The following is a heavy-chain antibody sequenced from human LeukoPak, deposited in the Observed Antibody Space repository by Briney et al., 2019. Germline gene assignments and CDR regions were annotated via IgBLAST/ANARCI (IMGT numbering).Heavy chain of an antibody. Sequence: PGWSLRLSCAASGFTFSSYGMHWVRQAPGKGLEWVAIWYDGSNKYYADSVKGRFTISRDNSENTLYLQMNSLRAEDTAVYYCARGLTGDAFDIWGQGTMVTVSS. CDR1: GFTFSSYG. D-gene: IGHD7-27*01. CDR3: ARGLTGDAFDI. CDR2: IWYDGSNK. V-gene: IGHV3-33*01. J-gene: IGHJ3*02.